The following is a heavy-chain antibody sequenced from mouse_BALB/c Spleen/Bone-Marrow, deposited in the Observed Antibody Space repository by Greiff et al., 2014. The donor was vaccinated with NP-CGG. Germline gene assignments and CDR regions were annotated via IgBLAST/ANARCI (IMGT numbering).Heavy chain of an antibody. D-gene: IGHD1-2*01. V-gene: IGHV4-1*02. Sequence: VESEGSLKLSCAASGFDFSRFWMSWVRQAPGKGLEWIGEINPDSSTINYTPSLKDKFIISRDNAKNTLYLQMSKVRSEDSALFYCASIQYYGFMAYWGQGTLVTVSA. CDR1: GFDFSRFW. CDR2: INPDSSTI. J-gene: IGHJ3*01. CDR3: ASIQYYGFMAY.